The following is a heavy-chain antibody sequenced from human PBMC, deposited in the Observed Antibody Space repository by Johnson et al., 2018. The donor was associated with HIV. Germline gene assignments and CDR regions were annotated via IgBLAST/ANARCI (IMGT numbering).Heavy chain of an antibody. D-gene: IGHD1-26*01. CDR2: ISYDGSNK. V-gene: IGHV3-30*14. CDR1: GFTFNDYA. Sequence: QVQLVESGGGVVRPGGSLRLSCAASGFTFNDYAMSWVRQAPGKGLEWVAVISYDGSNKYYADSVKGRFTISRDNSKNTVYLQMKRLRVEDTAVYYWARDDLDKSGHLMAFDMGGQGTMVTVSS. CDR3: ARDDLDKSGHLMAFDM. J-gene: IGHJ3*02.